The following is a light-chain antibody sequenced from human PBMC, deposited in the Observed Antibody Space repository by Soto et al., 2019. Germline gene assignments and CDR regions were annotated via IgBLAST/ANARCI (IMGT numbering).Light chain of an antibody. V-gene: IGLV2-14*01. CDR1: SDDVGAYDH. CDR3: SSYTGSSTLV. CDR2: EVT. J-gene: IGLJ2*01. Sequence: QSALTQPDSVSGSPGQSITISCTGTSDDVGAYDHVSWYQHHPGKAPKLMIYEVTNRPSGVSNRFSGSKSGNTASLTISGLQAEDEADYFCSSYTGSSTLVFGGGTKLTVL.